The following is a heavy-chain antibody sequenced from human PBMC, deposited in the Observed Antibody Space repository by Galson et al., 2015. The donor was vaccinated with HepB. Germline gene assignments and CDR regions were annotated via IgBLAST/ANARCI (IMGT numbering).Heavy chain of an antibody. J-gene: IGHJ6*02. D-gene: IGHD4-17*01. CDR3: ARDRGDYGDYPAEEGNGMDV. CDR1: RFTFSSYA. CDR2: ISYDGSNK. Sequence: SLRLSCAASRFTFSSYAMHWVRQAPGKGLEWVAVISYDGSNKYYADSVKGRFTISRDNSKNTLYLQMNSLRAEDTAVYYCARDRGDYGDYPAEEGNGMDVWGQGTTVTVSS. V-gene: IGHV3-30-3*01.